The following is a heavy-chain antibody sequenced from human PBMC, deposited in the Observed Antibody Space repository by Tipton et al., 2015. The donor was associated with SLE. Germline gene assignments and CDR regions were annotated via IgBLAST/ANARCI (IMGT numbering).Heavy chain of an antibody. D-gene: IGHD3-22*01. CDR1: GASISDHY. J-gene: IGHJ6*03. CDR3: GGGNYFDYYMDV. V-gene: IGHV4-4*08. Sequence: LRLSCTVSGASISDHYWTWIRQPQGKGLEWIGYIYSSGSTTYTPPRKSRIAISVDTSTMQFSLRLTSVTAADTAVYYCGGGNYFDYYMDVWGKGTTGTVTS. CDR2: IYSSGST.